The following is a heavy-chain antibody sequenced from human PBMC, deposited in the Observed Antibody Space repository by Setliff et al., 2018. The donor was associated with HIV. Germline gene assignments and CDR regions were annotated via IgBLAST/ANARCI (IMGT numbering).Heavy chain of an antibody. J-gene: IGHJ3*02. CDR2: IIPILGGT. CDR3: ARDLKEDSGSDVIGLSSDTFDI. D-gene: IGHD5-12*01. CDR1: GGTFISHP. Sequence: GASVKVSCKASGGTFISHPINWVRQAPGQGLEWMGGIIPILGGTNYAQKFQGRVTMTRDTSISTAYMELRSLRSDDTAVYYCARDLKEDSGSDVIGLSSDTFDIWGQGTMVTVSS. V-gene: IGHV1-2*02.